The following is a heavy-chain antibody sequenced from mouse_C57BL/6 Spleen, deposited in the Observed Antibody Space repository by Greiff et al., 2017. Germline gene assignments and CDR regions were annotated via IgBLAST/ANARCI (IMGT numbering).Heavy chain of an antibody. J-gene: IGHJ1*03. CDR3: ARRYDYDGYWYLDV. CDR2: INPYNGGT. Sequence: EVKLQQSGPVLVKPGASVKMSCKASGYTFTDYYMNWVKQSHGKSLEWIGVINPYNGGTSYNQKFKGKATLTVDKSSSTAYMELNSLTSEDSAVYCCARRYDYDGYWYLDVWGTGTTVTVAS. V-gene: IGHV1-19*01. D-gene: IGHD2-4*01. CDR1: GYTFTDYY.